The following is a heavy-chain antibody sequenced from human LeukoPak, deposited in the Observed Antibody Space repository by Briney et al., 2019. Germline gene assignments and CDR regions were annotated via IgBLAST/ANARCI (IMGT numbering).Heavy chain of an antibody. D-gene: IGHD3-3*01. CDR3: ARIGPYDFWSGYLGDFDY. J-gene: IGHJ4*02. CDR1: GGSISSSSYY. CDR2: IYYSGST. V-gene: IGHV4-39*01. Sequence: SETLSLTCAVSGGSISSSSYYWGWIRQPPGKGLEWIGSIYYSGSTYYNPSLKSRVTISVDTSKNQFSLKLSSVTAADTAVYYCARIGPYDFWSGYLGDFDYWGQGTLVTVYS.